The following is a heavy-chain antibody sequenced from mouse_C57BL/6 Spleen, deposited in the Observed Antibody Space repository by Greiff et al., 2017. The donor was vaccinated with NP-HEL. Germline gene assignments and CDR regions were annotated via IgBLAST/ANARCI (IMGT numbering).Heavy chain of an antibody. CDR1: GYSITSGYY. J-gene: IGHJ3*01. V-gene: IGHV3-6*01. CDR3: ARDDGYYRAWFAY. CDR2: ISYDGSN. D-gene: IGHD2-3*01. Sequence: VQLQQSGPGLVKPSQSLSLTCSVTGYSITSGYYWNWIRQFPGNKLEWMGYISYDGSNNYNPSLKNRISITRDTSKNQFFLKLNSVTTEDTATYYCARDDGYYRAWFAYWGQGTLVTVSA.